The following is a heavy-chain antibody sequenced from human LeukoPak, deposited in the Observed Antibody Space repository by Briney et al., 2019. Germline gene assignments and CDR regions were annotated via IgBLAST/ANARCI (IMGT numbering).Heavy chain of an antibody. CDR3: AKDPGSNSWSFDPCDMDV. CDR1: ALTFSSYG. Sequence: GGSLRLSCAASALTFSSYGMHWVRQAPGKGLEWVALVSNDGSRQNYADSVMGRFTISRDNSKSTLYLQMNSLRTDDTAVYYCAKDPGSNSWSFDPCDMDVWGQGTTVTVSS. D-gene: IGHD2-2*01. J-gene: IGHJ6*02. V-gene: IGHV3-30*18. CDR2: VSNDGSRQ.